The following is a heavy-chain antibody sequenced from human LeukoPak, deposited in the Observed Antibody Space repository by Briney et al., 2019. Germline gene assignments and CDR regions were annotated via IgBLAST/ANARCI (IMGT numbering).Heavy chain of an antibody. V-gene: IGHV4-34*01. CDR3: ARSRQWSQARVARAKYFDY. CDR2: INHSGST. CDR1: GGSFSGYY. J-gene: IGHJ4*02. D-gene: IGHD2-15*01. Sequence: PSETLSLTCAVYGGSFSGYYWSWIRQPPGKGLEWIGEINHSGSTNYDPSLKSRVTISVDTSKNQFSLKLSSVTAADTAVYYCARSRQWSQARVARAKYFDYWGQGTLVTVSS.